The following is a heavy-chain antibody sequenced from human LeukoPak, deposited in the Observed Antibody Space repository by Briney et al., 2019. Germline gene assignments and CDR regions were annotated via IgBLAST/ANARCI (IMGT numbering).Heavy chain of an antibody. Sequence: GGSLRLSCAASGFTFSDYYMSWIRQAPGKGLEWVSYISSSGSTIYYADSVKGRFTISRDNAKNSLYLQMNSLRAEDTAVYYCAREGIQTIAAAGTRYRAFDIWGQGTVVTVSS. D-gene: IGHD6-13*01. CDR3: AREGIQTIAAAGTRYRAFDI. J-gene: IGHJ3*02. CDR2: ISSSGSTI. V-gene: IGHV3-11*01. CDR1: GFTFSDYY.